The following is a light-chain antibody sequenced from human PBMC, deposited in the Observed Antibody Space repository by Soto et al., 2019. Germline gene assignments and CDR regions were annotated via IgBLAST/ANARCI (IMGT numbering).Light chain of an antibody. CDR3: QQSYSTPIT. V-gene: IGKV1-8*01. CDR1: QGISSY. J-gene: IGKJ5*01. Sequence: TRITQSPSSFSASPGDRVTITCRASQGISSYLAWYQQKAGKAPKFLIYAASSLQSGVPSRFSGSGSGTDFTLTISSLQPEDFATYYCQQSYSTPITFGQGTRLEIK. CDR2: AAS.